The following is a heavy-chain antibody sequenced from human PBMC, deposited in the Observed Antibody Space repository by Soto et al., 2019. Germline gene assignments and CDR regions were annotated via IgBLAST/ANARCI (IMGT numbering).Heavy chain of an antibody. V-gene: IGHV1-69*01. CDR3: AEQNSSGWYMGYFDY. CDR1: GGTFSSYA. D-gene: IGHD6-19*01. CDR2: IIPIFGTA. Sequence: QVQLVQSGAEVKKPGSSVKVSCKASGGTFSSYAISWVRQAPGQGLEWMGGIIPIFGTANYAQKFQGRVTITADESTSTAYMELSSLRSEDTAVYYGAEQNSSGWYMGYFDYWGQGTLVTVSS. J-gene: IGHJ4*02.